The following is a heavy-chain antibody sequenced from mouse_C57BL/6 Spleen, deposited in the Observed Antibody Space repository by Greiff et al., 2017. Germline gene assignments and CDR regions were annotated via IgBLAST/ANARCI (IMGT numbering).Heavy chain of an antibody. Sequence: VKLQQPGAELVRPGSSVKLSCKASGYTFTSYWMHWVKQRPIQGLEWIGNIDPSDSETHYNQKFKDKATLTVDKSSSTAYMQLSSLTSEDSAVYYCARGAATPPYYAMDYWGQGTSVTVSS. V-gene: IGHV1-52*01. CDR2: IDPSDSET. D-gene: IGHD6-1*01. CDR1: GYTFTSYW. J-gene: IGHJ4*01. CDR3: ARGAATPPYYAMDY.